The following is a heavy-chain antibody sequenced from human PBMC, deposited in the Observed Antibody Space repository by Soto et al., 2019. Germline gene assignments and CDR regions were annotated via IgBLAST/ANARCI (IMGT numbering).Heavy chain of an antibody. CDR1: GFTFSSYG. D-gene: IGHD6-6*01. J-gene: IGHJ6*02. CDR3: ARSIAARRYYYYGMDV. Sequence: QVQLVESGRGVVQPGRSLRLSCAASGFTFSSYGMHWVRQAPGKGLEWVAVIWYDGSNKYYADSVKGRFTISRDNSKNTLYLQMNSLRAEDTAVYYCARSIAARRYYYYGMDVWGQGTTVTVSS. CDR2: IWYDGSNK. V-gene: IGHV3-33*01.